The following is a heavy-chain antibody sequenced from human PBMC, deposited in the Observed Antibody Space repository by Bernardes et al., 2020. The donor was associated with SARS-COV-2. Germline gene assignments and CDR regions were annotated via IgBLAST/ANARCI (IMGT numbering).Heavy chain of an antibody. V-gene: IGHV3-64D*06. D-gene: IGHD6-19*01. J-gene: IGHJ4*02. CDR1: GFTVSSYS. Sequence: GGSLRLSCSASGFTVSSYSMHWVRQAPGKGPEYVSGISSDGDNKQYADSVEDRFTISRDNSKDTLYLQLTSLRLEDTAVYYCVKADYKFFWPSSGWGGHFFDNWGQGSLLTVSS. CDR2: ISSDGDNK. CDR3: VKADYKFFWPSSGWGGHFFDN.